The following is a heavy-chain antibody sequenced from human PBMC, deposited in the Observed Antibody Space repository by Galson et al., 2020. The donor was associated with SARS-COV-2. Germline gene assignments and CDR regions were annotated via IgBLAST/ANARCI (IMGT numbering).Heavy chain of an antibody. CDR1: GFTFSSYE. Sequence: GGSLRLSCAASGFTFSSYEMNWVRQAPGKGLEWVSYISSSGSTIYYADSVKGRFTISSDNAKNSLYLQMYSLRAEDTAVYYCARGNYYDSSGYYPYYYGMDVWGQGTTVTVSS. CDR3: ARGNYYDSSGYYPYYYGMDV. J-gene: IGHJ6*02. V-gene: IGHV3-48*03. CDR2: ISSSGSTI. D-gene: IGHD3-22*01.